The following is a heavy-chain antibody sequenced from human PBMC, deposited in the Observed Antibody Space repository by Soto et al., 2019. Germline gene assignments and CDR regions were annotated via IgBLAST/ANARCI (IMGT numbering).Heavy chain of an antibody. V-gene: IGHV3-30*03. CDR1: GFTFSSYS. CDR2: ISYDGSNK. Sequence: LRLSCAASGFTFSSYSMNWVRQAPGKGLEWVAVISYDGSNKYYADSVKGRFTISRDNSKNTLYLQMNSLRVEDTATYYCAGALENPYFYYGLNVWGQGTTVTVSS. J-gene: IGHJ6*02. CDR3: AGALENPYFYYGLNV. D-gene: IGHD1-1*01.